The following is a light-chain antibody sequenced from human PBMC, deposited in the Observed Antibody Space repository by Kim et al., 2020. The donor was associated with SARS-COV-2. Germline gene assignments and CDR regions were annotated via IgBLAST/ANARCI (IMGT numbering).Light chain of an antibody. Sequence: SYELTQPPSVSVSLGQTANIICSGDKLGNRYASWYQQRPGHSPLLVIYQDSKRPSGIPERFSGSTSGHTATLTITGTQTTDEATYYCQTQDSNTGIFGGGTQLTVL. V-gene: IGLV3-1*01. CDR1: KLGNRY. CDR3: QTQDSNTGI. J-gene: IGLJ2*01. CDR2: QDS.